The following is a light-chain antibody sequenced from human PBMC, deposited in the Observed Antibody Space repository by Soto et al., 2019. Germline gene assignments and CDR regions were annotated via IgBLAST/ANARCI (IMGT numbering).Light chain of an antibody. CDR1: QSISSY. CDR3: QQTYTSPET. Sequence: LQMTPCPSSLSSSVGGRGSITCRASQSISSYLNWYQQKPGKAPKLLIYVASRLQSGVPSRFSGSGSGTDFTLTISSLQPEDFATYYCQQTYTSPETFGQGTKVDIK. V-gene: IGKV1-39*01. J-gene: IGKJ1*01. CDR2: VAS.